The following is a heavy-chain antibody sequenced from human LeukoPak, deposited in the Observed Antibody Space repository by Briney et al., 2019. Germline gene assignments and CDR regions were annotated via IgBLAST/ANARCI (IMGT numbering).Heavy chain of an antibody. J-gene: IGHJ5*02. CDR3: ARGRRVFYYGSGSYPNWFDP. Sequence: SETLSLTCTVSGGSISSGSYYWSWIRQPAGKGLEWIGRIYTSGSTNYNPSLKSRVTISVDTSKNQFSLKLSSVTAADTAVYYCARGRRVFYYGSGSYPNWFDPWGQGTLVTVSS. CDR1: GGSISSGSYY. V-gene: IGHV4-61*02. CDR2: IYTSGST. D-gene: IGHD3-10*01.